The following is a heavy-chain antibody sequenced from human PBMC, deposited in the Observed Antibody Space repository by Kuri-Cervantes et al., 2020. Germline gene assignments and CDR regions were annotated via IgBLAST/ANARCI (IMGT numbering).Heavy chain of an antibody. CDR3: ARAGVAVAATLWD. V-gene: IGHV3-7*01. D-gene: IGHD6-19*01. CDR2: VNQDGSEK. Sequence: GESLKISCAASGFTFNGFWMSWVRLAPGKGLEWLAHVNQDGSEKYYADSVKGRFTISRDNAKNSLFLQMTSLRDEDTAIYYCARAGVAVAATLWDWGQGTLVTVSS. CDR1: GFTFNGFW. J-gene: IGHJ4*02.